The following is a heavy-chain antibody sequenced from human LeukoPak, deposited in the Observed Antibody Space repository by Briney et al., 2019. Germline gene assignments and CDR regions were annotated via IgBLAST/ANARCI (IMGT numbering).Heavy chain of an antibody. J-gene: IGHJ4*02. D-gene: IGHD6-19*01. CDR2: ISGSGGST. V-gene: IGHV3-23*01. CDR3: AKDLGSHSSGWY. CDR1: GFTFSSYA. Sequence: GGSLRLSCAASGFTFSSYAMSWVRQAPRKGLEWVSAISGSGGSTYYADSVKGRFTISRDNSKNTLFLQMNSLRAEDTAVYYCAKDLGSHSSGWYWGQGTLVTVSS.